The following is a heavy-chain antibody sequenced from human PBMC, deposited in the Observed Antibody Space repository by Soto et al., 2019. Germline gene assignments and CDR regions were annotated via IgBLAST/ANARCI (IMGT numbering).Heavy chain of an antibody. V-gene: IGHV1-18*01. J-gene: IGHJ4*02. Sequence: QVHLVQSGAEVKKPGASVKVSCKGSGYAFTTYGITWVRQAPGQGLEWMGWISAHNGNTNYAQKLQGRVTVTRDTSTSTAYMELRSLRSDDTAVYYCASGRYGDYWGQGAVFTVSS. D-gene: IGHD1-26*01. CDR2: ISAHNGNT. CDR1: GYAFTTYG. CDR3: ASGRYGDY.